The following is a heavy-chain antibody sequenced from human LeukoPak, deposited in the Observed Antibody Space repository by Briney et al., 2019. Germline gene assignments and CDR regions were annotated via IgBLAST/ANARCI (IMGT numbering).Heavy chain of an antibody. V-gene: IGHV3-30*04. D-gene: IGHD3-10*01. CDR3: AIDLTGSGGDLYVMDV. CDR1: GFTFSSYS. Sequence: GGSLRLSCAASGFTFSSYSMNWVRQAPGKGLERVSDITYDGGNKNYADSVKGRFTISRDNSKNTLYLQMNSLRAEDTAVYYCAIDLTGSGGDLYVMDVWAQRTAVTLS. CDR2: ITYDGGNK. J-gene: IGHJ6*02.